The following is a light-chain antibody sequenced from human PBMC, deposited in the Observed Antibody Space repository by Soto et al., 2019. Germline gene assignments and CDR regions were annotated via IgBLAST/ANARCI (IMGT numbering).Light chain of an antibody. V-gene: IGKV1-5*01. CDR2: DVS. CDR1: QSISSW. CDR3: QQYNSYSLT. J-gene: IGKJ4*01. Sequence: DIQMTQSPSTLSASVGDRVTITCRASQSISSWLAWYQQKPGKAPKLLIYDVSSLESGVPSRFSGSGSGTEFTLTISSLQPDDFATYYCQQYNSYSLTLGGGTKVEIK.